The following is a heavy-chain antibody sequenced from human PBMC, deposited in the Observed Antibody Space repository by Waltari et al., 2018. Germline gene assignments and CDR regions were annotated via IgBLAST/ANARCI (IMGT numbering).Heavy chain of an antibody. J-gene: IGHJ6*02. CDR2: STPSLGIA. Sequence: QVQLVQSGAEVKKPGSTVQVSCMASGGTFSRYTVSWVRQAPGQGVEWMGRSTPSLGIANYAQKFKGRVTITADKSTSTAYMELSSLRSEDTAVYYCASDIAAAGTGVGMDVWGQGTTVTVSS. CDR1: GGTFSRYT. CDR3: ASDIAAAGTGVGMDV. V-gene: IGHV1-69*02. D-gene: IGHD6-13*01.